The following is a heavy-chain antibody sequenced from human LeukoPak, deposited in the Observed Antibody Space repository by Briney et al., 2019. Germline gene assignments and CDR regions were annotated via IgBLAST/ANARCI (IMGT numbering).Heavy chain of an antibody. D-gene: IGHD1-14*01. CDR3: ARAGRPFDY. CDR1: GGSFSGYY. Sequence: SETLSLTCAVYGGSFSGYYWSWIRQPPGKGLEWIGEINHSGSTNYNPSLKSRVTISVDTSKNQFSLKLSSVTAADTAVYYCARAGRPFDYWGQGTLVTVSS. J-gene: IGHJ4*02. V-gene: IGHV4-34*01. CDR2: INHSGST.